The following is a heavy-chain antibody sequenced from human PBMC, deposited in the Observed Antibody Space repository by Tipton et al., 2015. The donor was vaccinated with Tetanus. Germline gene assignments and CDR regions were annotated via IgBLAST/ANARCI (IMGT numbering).Heavy chain of an antibody. Sequence: SLRLSCAXPGFTXXXXXXXXVXXXXXKGLMWVSRINGHGTNTAXXXSVKGRFTISRDNAKNTLYLQMNSLRAEDTAVYYCVRDRFGDNYDIPSNWFDPWGQGTLVTVSS. D-gene: IGHD3-9*01. J-gene: IGHJ5*02. V-gene: IGHV3-74*03. CDR3: VRDRFGDNYDIPSNWFDP. CDR2: INGHGTNT. CDR1: GFTXXXXX.